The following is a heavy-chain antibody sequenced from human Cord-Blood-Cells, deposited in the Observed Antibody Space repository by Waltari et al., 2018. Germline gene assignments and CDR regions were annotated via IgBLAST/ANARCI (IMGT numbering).Heavy chain of an antibody. Sequence: EVQLVESGGGLVQPGGSLRLSCAASGFTFSSYWMSWVRQAPGKGREWVANIKQDGSEKYYVDSVKGRFTISRDNAKNSLYLQMNSLRAEDTAVYYCARDTPQLSVIAAAGTAFDIWGQGTMVTVSS. CDR1: GFTFSSYW. J-gene: IGHJ3*02. D-gene: IGHD6-13*01. V-gene: IGHV3-7*01. CDR3: ARDTPQLSVIAAAGTAFDI. CDR2: IKQDGSEK.